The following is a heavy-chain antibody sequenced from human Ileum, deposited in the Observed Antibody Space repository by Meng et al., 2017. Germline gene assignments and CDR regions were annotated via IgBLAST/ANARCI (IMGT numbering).Heavy chain of an antibody. CDR3: ARNGDYSADH. CDR2: IHHSGST. D-gene: IGHD2-21*01. Sequence: QVQLQGAAPGLVKPSGALSLTGAVSGGSSSFGYWWSWVRQPPGQGLEWIGEIHHSGSTNYNPSLKSRVTLSVDNSNNQFSLSLTSVTAADTAVYYCARNGDYSADHWGQGILVTVSS. CDR1: GGSSSFGYW. V-gene: IGHV4-4*02. J-gene: IGHJ4*02.